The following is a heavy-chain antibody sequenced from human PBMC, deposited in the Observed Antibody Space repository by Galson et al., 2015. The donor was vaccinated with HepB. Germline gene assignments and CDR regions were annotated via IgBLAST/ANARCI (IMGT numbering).Heavy chain of an antibody. V-gene: IGHV3-23*01. CDR3: AKDRVQGSGYTDDLDY. Sequence: SLRLSCAASGFTFSSYAMSWVRQAPGKGLEWVSAISGSGGSTYYADSVKGRFTISRDNSKNTLYLQMNSLRAEDTAVYYCAKDRVQGSGYTDDLDYWGQGTLVTVSS. J-gene: IGHJ4*02. D-gene: IGHD3-22*01. CDR2: ISGSGGST. CDR1: GFTFSSYA.